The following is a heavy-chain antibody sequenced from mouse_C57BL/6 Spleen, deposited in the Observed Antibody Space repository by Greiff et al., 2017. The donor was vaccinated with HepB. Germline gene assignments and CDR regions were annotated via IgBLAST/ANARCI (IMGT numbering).Heavy chain of an antibody. CDR2: IYPGDGDT. D-gene: IGHD2-4*01. V-gene: IGHV1-82*01. CDR3: AREDYYEVAY. Sequence: VQLQQSGPELVKPGASVKISCKASGYAFSSSWMNWVKQRPGKGLEWIGRIYPGDGDTNYNGKFKGKATLTADKSSSTAYMQLSSLTSEDSAVYCYAREDYYEVAYWGQGTLVTVAA. CDR1: GYAFSSSW. J-gene: IGHJ3*01.